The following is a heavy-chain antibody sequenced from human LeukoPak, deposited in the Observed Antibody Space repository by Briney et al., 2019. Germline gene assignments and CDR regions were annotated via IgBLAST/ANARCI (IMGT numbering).Heavy chain of an antibody. V-gene: IGHV4-39*07. D-gene: IGHD6-19*01. CDR1: GGSISSSSYY. CDR3: ARDFSSGWYWGSGENWFDP. J-gene: IGHJ5*02. Sequence: PSETLSLTCTVSGGSISSSSYYWGWIRQPPGKGLEWIGSIYYSGSTYYNPSLKSRVTISVDTSKNQFSLKLSSVTAADTAVYYCARDFSSGWYWGSGENWFDPWGQGTLVTVSS. CDR2: IYYSGST.